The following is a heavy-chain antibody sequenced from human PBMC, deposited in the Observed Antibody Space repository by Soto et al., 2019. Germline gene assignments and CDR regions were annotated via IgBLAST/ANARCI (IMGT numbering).Heavy chain of an antibody. CDR3: ARDLYGDPREYFQY. Sequence: GGSLRLSCAASGFTFSSYGMHWVRQAPGKGLEWVAVIWYDGSNKYYADSVKGRFTISRDNSKNTLYLQMNSLRAEDTAVYYCARDLYGDPREYFQYWGQGTVVTVS. V-gene: IGHV3-33*01. CDR1: GFTFSSYG. CDR2: IWYDGSNK. D-gene: IGHD4-17*01. J-gene: IGHJ1*01.